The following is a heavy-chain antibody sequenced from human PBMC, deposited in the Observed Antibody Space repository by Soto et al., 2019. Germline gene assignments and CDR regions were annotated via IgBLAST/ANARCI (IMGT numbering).Heavy chain of an antibody. D-gene: IGHD2-15*01. J-gene: IGHJ4*02. CDR1: GFTFSYYG. CDR2: ISYDGSSK. Sequence: QVQLVDSGGGVVQPGRSLRLSCAASGFTFSYYGMHWVRQAPGKGLEWVAVISYDGSSKYYADSVKGRFTISRDNSKNTLYLQLNSLRPEDTSVYFCAKSAPGYCTGDSCYPDYWGQGTLVTVSS. CDR3: AKSAPGYCTGDSCYPDY. V-gene: IGHV3-30*18.